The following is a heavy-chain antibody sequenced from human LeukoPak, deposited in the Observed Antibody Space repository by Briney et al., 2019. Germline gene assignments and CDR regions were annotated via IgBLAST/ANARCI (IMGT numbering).Heavy chain of an antibody. CDR1: GYTFTSYG. Sequence: ASVKVSCKASGYTFTSYGISWVRQAPGQGLEWMGWISAYNGNTKYAQNLQGRVTVTTDTSTSTAYMELRSLRSDDTAVYYCARDKGSGATNYFDYWGQGTLVTVSS. V-gene: IGHV1-18*01. J-gene: IGHJ4*02. CDR2: ISAYNGNT. CDR3: ARDKGSGATNYFDY. D-gene: IGHD1-26*01.